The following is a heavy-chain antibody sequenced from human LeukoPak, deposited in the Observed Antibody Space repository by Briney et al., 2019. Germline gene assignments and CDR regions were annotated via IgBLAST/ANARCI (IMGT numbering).Heavy chain of an antibody. J-gene: IGHJ4*02. D-gene: IGHD6-13*01. V-gene: IGHV1-2*02. CDR3: TGDSIPAPETNFGH. CDR1: GYKFATYY. Sequence: ASLKVCCKTSGYKFATYYIHWVRQAPGQGLEWMGWIYPNTGATSYAQRFKGRVTVTSDTSIDTAYMEFNRLQSDDTAVYYCTGDSIPAPETNFGHWGQGTQVTVS. CDR2: IYPNTGAT.